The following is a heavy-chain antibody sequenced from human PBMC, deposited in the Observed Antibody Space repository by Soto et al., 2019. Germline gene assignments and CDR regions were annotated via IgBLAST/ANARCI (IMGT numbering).Heavy chain of an antibody. V-gene: IGHV3-30*18. CDR3: AKDQYFYHSSGPL. CDR1: GFTFSSYG. CDR2: ISYDGSNK. D-gene: IGHD3-22*01. Sequence: GGSLRLSCAASGFTFSSYGMHWVRQAPGKGLEWVAVISYDGSNKYYADSVKGRFTISRDNSKNTLYLQMNSLKDGERGVYYCAKDQYFYHSSGPLRGQGTLVTVSS. J-gene: IGHJ4*02.